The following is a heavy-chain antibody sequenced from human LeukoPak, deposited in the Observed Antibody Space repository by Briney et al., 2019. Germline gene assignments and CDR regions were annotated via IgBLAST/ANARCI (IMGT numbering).Heavy chain of an antibody. Sequence: PSETLSLTCTDSGGSLSSYYWSWIRQPAGKGLGWIGRIYTSGSTNYNPSLQRRATIPSDTSKNKLSLMLSSATAAPTALHYRAGEGITFGGVIARNRMIDYWGQGTLVTVSS. V-gene: IGHV4-4*07. CDR2: IYTSGST. CDR3: AGEGITFGGVIARNRMIDY. D-gene: IGHD3-16*02. J-gene: IGHJ4*02. CDR1: GGSLSSYY.